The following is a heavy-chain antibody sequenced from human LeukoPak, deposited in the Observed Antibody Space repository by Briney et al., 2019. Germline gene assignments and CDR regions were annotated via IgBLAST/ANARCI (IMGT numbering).Heavy chain of an antibody. Sequence: GESLKISCKGSGYSFTSYLIGWVRQMPVKGLEWMGIIYPGDSDTRYSPSFQGQVTISADKSISTAYLQWSSLKASDTAMYYCARRRKYSSSWTYFDYWGQGTLVTVSS. CDR3: ARRRKYSSSWTYFDY. D-gene: IGHD6-13*01. CDR1: GYSFTSYL. V-gene: IGHV5-51*01. CDR2: IYPGDSDT. J-gene: IGHJ4*02.